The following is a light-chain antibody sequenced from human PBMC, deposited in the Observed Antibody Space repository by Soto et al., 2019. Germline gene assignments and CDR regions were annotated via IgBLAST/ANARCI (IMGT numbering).Light chain of an antibody. Sequence: EVVLTQSPATLSLSPGERATLSCRASQRISNYLGWYQQKPGQAPRLLIYDASNRATGIPARFSGSGSGTDFTLTISSLEPEDSAVYYCQQRSDWPPITFGQGTRLEIK. CDR2: DAS. CDR1: QRISNY. V-gene: IGKV3-11*01. CDR3: QQRSDWPPIT. J-gene: IGKJ5*01.